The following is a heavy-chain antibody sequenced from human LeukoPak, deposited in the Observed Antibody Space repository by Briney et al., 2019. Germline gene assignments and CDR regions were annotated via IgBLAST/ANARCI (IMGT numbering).Heavy chain of an antibody. J-gene: IGHJ4*02. CDR3: AKQSYARSLGE. Sequence: PGGSLRLSCATSGFPFSDLSMSWVRQAPGKGLEWISTTNSGGSGTDYAESVKGRFTISRDNSKNTLYLQMSSLRVEDTAMYYCAKQSYARSLGEGGPGTLVTVSS. CDR2: TNSGGSGT. CDR1: GFPFSDLS. D-gene: IGHD2-8*01. V-gene: IGHV3-23*01.